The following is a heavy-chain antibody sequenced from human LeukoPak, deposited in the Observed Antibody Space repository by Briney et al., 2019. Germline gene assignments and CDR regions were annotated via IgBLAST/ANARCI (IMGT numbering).Heavy chain of an antibody. CDR2: IYYSGST. V-gene: IGHV4-59*01. CDR3: AREAYCGGDCYYFDY. Sequence: SETLSLTCTVSGGSISSYYWSWIRQPPGKGLEWIGYIYYSGSTNYNPSLKSRVTLSVDTSKNQFSLKLSSVTAADTAVYYCAREAYCGGDCYYFDYWGQGTLVTVSS. D-gene: IGHD2-21*02. CDR1: GGSISSYY. J-gene: IGHJ4*02.